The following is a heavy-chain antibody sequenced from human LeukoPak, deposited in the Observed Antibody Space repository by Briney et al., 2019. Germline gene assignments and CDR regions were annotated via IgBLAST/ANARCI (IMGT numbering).Heavy chain of an antibody. Sequence: GASVKVSCKASGYTFTGYYMHWVRQAPGQGLEWMGWINPNSGGTNYAQKFQGRVTMTRDTSISTAYMELSRLRSDDTAVYYCARVYDYVWGSYRSSDYWGQGTLVTVSS. CDR2: INPNSGGT. J-gene: IGHJ4*02. V-gene: IGHV1-2*02. CDR3: ARVYDYVWGSYRSSDY. CDR1: GYTFTGYY. D-gene: IGHD3-16*02.